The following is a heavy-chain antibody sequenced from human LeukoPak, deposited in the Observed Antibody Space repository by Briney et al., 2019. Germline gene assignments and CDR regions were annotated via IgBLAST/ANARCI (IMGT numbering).Heavy chain of an antibody. V-gene: IGHV4-61*02. Sequence: SETLSLTCTVSGGSISSGSYYWSWIRQPAGKGLEWIGRIYTSGSTNYNPSLKSRVTISVDTSKNQFSLKLSSVTAADTAVYYCARSLAYSSDWEPEHYFDYWGQGTLVTVSS. CDR3: ARSLAYSSDWEPEHYFDY. CDR1: GGSISSGSYY. J-gene: IGHJ4*02. CDR2: IYTSGST. D-gene: IGHD6-19*01.